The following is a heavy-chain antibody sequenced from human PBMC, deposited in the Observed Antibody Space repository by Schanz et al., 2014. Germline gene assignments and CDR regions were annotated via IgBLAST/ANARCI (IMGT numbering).Heavy chain of an antibody. V-gene: IGHV3-30*04. CDR1: RFTISRNP. D-gene: IGHD1-1*01. Sequence: QVHLVESGGGVVQPGRSLRLSCTGSRFTISRNPIHWVRQAPGKGLEWVALIYYNGTNKYYADSVKGRFTISRDNSKNTLFLQMSSLRAEDAAVYYCMAMGRNTSHYFDHWGQGTLVTVAS. CDR3: MAMGRNTSHYFDH. J-gene: IGHJ4*02. CDR2: IYYNGTNK.